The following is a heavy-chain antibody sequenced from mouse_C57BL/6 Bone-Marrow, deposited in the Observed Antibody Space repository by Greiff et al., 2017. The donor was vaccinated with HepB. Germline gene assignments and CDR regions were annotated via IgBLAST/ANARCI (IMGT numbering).Heavy chain of an antibody. J-gene: IGHJ3*01. CDR3: ARNYGRGWFAY. CDR1: GYSITSGYY. V-gene: IGHV3-6*01. D-gene: IGHD1-1*01. Sequence: EVKLMESGPGLVKPSQSLSLTCSVTGYSITSGYYWNWIRQFPGNKLEWMGYISYDGSNNYNPSLKKRTSITRDTSKNQFFLKLNSVTTEDTATYYCARNYGRGWFAYWGQGTLVTVSA. CDR2: ISYDGSN.